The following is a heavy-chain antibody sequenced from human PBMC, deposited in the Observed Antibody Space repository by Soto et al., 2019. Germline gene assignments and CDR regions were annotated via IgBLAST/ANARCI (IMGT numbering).Heavy chain of an antibody. CDR2: IIPIFGTA. CDR3: ARESRYCSGGSCYFLPGIDY. D-gene: IGHD2-15*01. Sequence: QVQLVQSGAEVKKPGSSVKVSCKASGGTFSSYAISWVRQAPGQGLEWMGGIIPIFGTANYAQKFQGRVTITADESTRTAYMELSSLRSEDTAVYYWARESRYCSGGSCYFLPGIDYWGQGTLVTVSS. V-gene: IGHV1-69*12. CDR1: GGTFSSYA. J-gene: IGHJ4*02.